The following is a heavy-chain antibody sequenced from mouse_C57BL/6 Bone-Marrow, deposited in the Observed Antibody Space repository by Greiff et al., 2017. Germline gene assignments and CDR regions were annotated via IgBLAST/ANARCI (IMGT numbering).Heavy chain of an antibody. V-gene: IGHV1-82*01. D-gene: IGHD1-1*02. CDR3: ARWDYAPFDY. Sequence: VQLQQSGPELVKPGASVKISCKASGYAFSSSWMNWVKQRPGKGLEWIGRIYPGDGDTNYNGKFKGKATLTADKSSSTAYMQLSSLTSEDSAVYFCARWDYAPFDYWGQGTTLTVSS. J-gene: IGHJ2*01. CDR2: IYPGDGDT. CDR1: GYAFSSSW.